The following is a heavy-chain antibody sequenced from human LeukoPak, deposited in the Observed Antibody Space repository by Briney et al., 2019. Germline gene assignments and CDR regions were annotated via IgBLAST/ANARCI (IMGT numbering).Heavy chain of an antibody. CDR1: GFTFSSYS. V-gene: IGHV3-21*01. Sequence: AGGSLRLSCVASGFTFSSYSMNWVRQAPGKGLEWVSSISSSSSYIYYADSVKGRFTISRDNAKNSLYLQMNSLRAEDTAVYYCASDYSNLHFDYWGQGTLVTVSS. CDR2: ISSSSSYI. CDR3: ASDYSNLHFDY. D-gene: IGHD4-11*01. J-gene: IGHJ4*02.